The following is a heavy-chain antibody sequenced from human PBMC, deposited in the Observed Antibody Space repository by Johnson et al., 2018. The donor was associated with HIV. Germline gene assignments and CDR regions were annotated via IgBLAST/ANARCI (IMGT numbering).Heavy chain of an antibody. D-gene: IGHD5-18*01. CDR3: ARDPRGEAMALDAFDI. V-gene: IGHV3-66*01. CDR1: GFTVSSNY. J-gene: IGHJ3*02. CDR2: IYSGGST. Sequence: VQLVESGGGLVQPGGSLRLSCAASGFTVSSNYMSWVRQAPGKGLEWVSVIYSGGSTYYADSVKGRFTISRDNSKNTLYLQMNSLRAEDTAVYYCARDPRGEAMALDAFDIWGQGTMVTVYS.